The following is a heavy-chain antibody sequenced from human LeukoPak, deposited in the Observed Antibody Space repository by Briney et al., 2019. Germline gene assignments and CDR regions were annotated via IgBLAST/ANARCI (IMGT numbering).Heavy chain of an antibody. CDR2: IDPSGGST. J-gene: IGHJ4*02. Sequence: ASVKVSCKASGYTFSTYYMHWARQAPGQGLEWMGVIDPSGGSTSYARKFQGRVTMTRDTSTSTVYMELSSLRSEDTAVYYCAREGSRTYSSSSDYWGQGTLVTVSS. V-gene: IGHV1-46*01. CDR1: GYTFSTYY. D-gene: IGHD6-6*01. CDR3: AREGSRTYSSSSDY.